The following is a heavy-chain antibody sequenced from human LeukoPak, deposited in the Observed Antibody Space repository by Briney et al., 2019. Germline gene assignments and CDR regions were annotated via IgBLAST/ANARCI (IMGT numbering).Heavy chain of an antibody. D-gene: IGHD5-24*01. CDR3: ASLRDGWVY. CDR1: GGSFSGYY. V-gene: IGHV4-34*01. Sequence: PSETLSLTRAVYGGSFSGYYWSWIRQPPGKGLEWIGEINHSGSTNYNPSLKSRVTISVGTSKNQFSLKLSSVTAADTAVYYCASLRDGWVYWGQGTLVTVSS. J-gene: IGHJ4*02. CDR2: INHSGST.